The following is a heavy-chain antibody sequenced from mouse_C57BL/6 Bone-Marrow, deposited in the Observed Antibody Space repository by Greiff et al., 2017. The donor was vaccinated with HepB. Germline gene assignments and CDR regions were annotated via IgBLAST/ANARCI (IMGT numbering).Heavy chain of an antibody. CDR3: ATTTVVATRYFDV. CDR2: INPSTGGT. Sequence: VQLQQSGPELVKPGASVKISCKASGYSFTGYYMNWVKQSPEKSLEWIGEINPSTGGTTYNQKFKAKATLTVDKSSSTAYMQLKSLTSEDSAVYYCATTTVVATRYFDVWGTGTTVTVSS. V-gene: IGHV1-42*01. J-gene: IGHJ1*03. D-gene: IGHD1-1*01. CDR1: GYSFTGYY.